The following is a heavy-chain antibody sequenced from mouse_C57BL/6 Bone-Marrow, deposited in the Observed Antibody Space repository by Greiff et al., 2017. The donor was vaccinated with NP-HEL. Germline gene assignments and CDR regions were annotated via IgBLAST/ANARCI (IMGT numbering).Heavy chain of an antibody. CDR3: ARRNWDWYFDV. CDR2: ISNGGGST. Sequence: EVNLVESGGGLVQPGGSLKLSCAASGFTFSDYYMYWVRQTPEKRLEWVAYISNGGGSTYYPDTVKGRFTISRDNAKNTLYLQMSRLKSEDTAMYYCARRNWDWYFDVWGTGTTVTVSS. D-gene: IGHD4-1*01. V-gene: IGHV5-12*01. CDR1: GFTFSDYY. J-gene: IGHJ1*03.